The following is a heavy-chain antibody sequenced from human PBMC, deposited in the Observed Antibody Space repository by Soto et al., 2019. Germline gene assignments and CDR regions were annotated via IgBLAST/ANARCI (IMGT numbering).Heavy chain of an antibody. CDR1: GFPFSAYT. CDR2: IRSTDSAI. V-gene: IGHV3-48*01. J-gene: IGHJ4*02. D-gene: IGHD3-16*01. CDR3: VRDHLYAFDY. Sequence: GGSLRLSCEASGFPFSAYTMNWVRQAPGKGLEWISFIRSTDSAIYYADSVKGRFIITTDTAKSSLYLQMNSLRVEDTAVYYCVRDHLYAFDYWGQGTPVTVSS.